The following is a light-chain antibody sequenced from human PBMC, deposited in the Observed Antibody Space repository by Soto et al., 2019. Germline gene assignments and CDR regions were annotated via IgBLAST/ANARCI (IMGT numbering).Light chain of an antibody. V-gene: IGKV3-20*01. CDR1: QSVSSSY. CDR2: CAS. Sequence: EVVLTQSPDTLSLSPGERATLSCRASQSVSSSYLAWYQQKLGQAPRLLIYCASTRVTGIPDRFSGSGSGTDFTLTVSRLEPEDFAVFYCQQYGTSPPTFGQGTKLEMK. CDR3: QQYGTSPPT. J-gene: IGKJ2*01.